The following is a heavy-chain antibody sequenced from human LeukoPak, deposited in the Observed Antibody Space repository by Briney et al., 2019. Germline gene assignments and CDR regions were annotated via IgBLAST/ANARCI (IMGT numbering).Heavy chain of an antibody. D-gene: IGHD3-16*01. CDR3: AKCVRWGGYDAFDV. Sequence: RGSLRLSCAAAGFTFSTYAMSWVRQAPGGGLEWVSAISGSGGSTYYTDSVKGRFTITRDNSKNTLNLQMDSLRAEDTAVYYCAKCVRWGGYDAFDVWGQGTMVTVSS. CDR1: GFTFSTYA. V-gene: IGHV3-23*01. J-gene: IGHJ3*01. CDR2: ISGSGGST.